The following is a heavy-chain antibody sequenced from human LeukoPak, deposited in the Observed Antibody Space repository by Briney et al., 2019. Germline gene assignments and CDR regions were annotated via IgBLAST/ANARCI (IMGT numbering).Heavy chain of an antibody. Sequence: PSETLSLTCTVSGGSISTYYWSWIRQPPGKGLEWIGHIYNSGSTNYSPSLKSRVTISVDTSKNQFSLKLSSVTAADTAMYYCARFKRAGGWSYFDYWGLGTLVTGSS. CDR2: IYNSGST. J-gene: IGHJ4*02. V-gene: IGHV4-59*01. CDR1: GGSISTYY. D-gene: IGHD6-19*01. CDR3: ARFKRAGGWSYFDY.